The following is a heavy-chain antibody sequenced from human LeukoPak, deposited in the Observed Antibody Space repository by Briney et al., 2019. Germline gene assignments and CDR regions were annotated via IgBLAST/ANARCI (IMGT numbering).Heavy chain of an antibody. D-gene: IGHD2-8*01. CDR1: GFTFSTYW. CDR2: INQDGSEK. Sequence: GGSLRLSCAASGFTFSTYWMSWVRQTPGKGLEWVANINQDGSEKNYVDSVKGRFTISRDNAKNSLYLQMNSLRAEDTAVYYCARVHGLYYYYYMDVWGKGTTVTVSS. J-gene: IGHJ6*03. CDR3: ARVHGLYYYYYMDV. V-gene: IGHV3-7*01.